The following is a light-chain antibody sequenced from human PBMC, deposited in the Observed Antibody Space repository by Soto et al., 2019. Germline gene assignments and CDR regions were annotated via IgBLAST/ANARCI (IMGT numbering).Light chain of an antibody. Sequence: FMLTQPHSVSESLGKTVTISCTRSSGSFASNYVQWYQQRPGSAPTTVMYEDNQRPSGVPDRFSGSIDSSSRSASLTISGLKTEDEAVYYCQSYGSSPGAVFGGGTQLTVL. CDR3: QSYGSSPGAV. CDR1: SGSFASNY. J-gene: IGLJ7*01. V-gene: IGLV6-57*03. CDR2: EDN.